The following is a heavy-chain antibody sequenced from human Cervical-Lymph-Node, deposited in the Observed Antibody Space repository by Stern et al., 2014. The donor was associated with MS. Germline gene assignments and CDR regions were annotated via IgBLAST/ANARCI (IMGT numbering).Heavy chain of an antibody. CDR2: IYPYDSDT. V-gene: IGHV5-51*01. J-gene: IGHJ4*02. CDR3: ARHVQGFDY. CDR1: GYRFTIYY. Sequence: EVQLEASGAEVKKPGESLKISCKLSGYRFTIYYIAWVRQMPGKGLKVIGCIYPYDSDTTYSPSFQGQVTISADKSITTAYLQWSSLRASDTAMYYCARHVQGFDYWGQGTLVTVSS.